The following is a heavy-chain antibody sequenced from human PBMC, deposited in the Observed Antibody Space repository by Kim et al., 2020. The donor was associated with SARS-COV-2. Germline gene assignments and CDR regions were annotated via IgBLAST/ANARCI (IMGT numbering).Heavy chain of an antibody. Sequence: YNPSLKSRVTLAKDTSKNQFSLKLSSVTAADTAVYYCAREGRGGYGFFDYWGQGTLVTVSS. CDR3: AREGRGGYGFFDY. D-gene: IGHD5-12*01. V-gene: IGHV4-30-2*05. J-gene: IGHJ4*02.